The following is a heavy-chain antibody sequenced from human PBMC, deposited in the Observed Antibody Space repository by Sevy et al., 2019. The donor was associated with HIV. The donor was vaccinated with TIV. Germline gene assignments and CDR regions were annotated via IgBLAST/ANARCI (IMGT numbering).Heavy chain of an antibody. V-gene: IGHV3-48*02. CDR1: GFTLSSYS. CDR2: ISSSSSTI. J-gene: IGHJ3*02. CDR3: ARRKYYDSSGYYRPDAFDI. Sequence: GGSLRLSCTASGFTLSSYSMNWVRQAPGKGLEWVSYISSSSSTIYYADSVKGRFTISRDNAKNSLYLQMNSLRDEDTAVYYCARRKYYDSSGYYRPDAFDIWGQGTMVTVSS. D-gene: IGHD3-22*01.